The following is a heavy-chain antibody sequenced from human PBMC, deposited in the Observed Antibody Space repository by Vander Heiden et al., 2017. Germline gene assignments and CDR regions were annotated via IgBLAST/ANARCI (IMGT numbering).Heavy chain of an antibody. V-gene: IGHV3-11*01. CDR1: GFTFSDYY. CDR2: ISSSGSTI. CDR3: ARVGGEYGAPVDY. Sequence: QVQLVESGGGLVKPGGSLRLSCAASGFTFSDYYMSWIRQAPGKGLEWVSYISSSGSTIYYADAVKGRFTISRDNAKNSMYLQMKRMSAEDTAVYYCARVGGEYGAPVDYWGQGTLVTVSS. J-gene: IGHJ4*02. D-gene: IGHD3-10*01.